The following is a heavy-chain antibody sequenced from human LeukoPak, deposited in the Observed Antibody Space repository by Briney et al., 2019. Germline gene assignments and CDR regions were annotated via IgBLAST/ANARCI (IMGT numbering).Heavy chain of an antibody. Sequence: SVKVSCKASGGTFSSYAISWVRQAPGQGLEWMGGIIPIFGTANYAQKFQGRVTITADESTSAAYMELSSLRSEDTAVYYCATLYDMIAMEYYYYYYMDVWGKGTTVTVSS. CDR1: GGTFSSYA. V-gene: IGHV1-69*01. D-gene: IGHD2-21*01. CDR3: ATLYDMIAMEYYYYYYMDV. CDR2: IIPIFGTA. J-gene: IGHJ6*03.